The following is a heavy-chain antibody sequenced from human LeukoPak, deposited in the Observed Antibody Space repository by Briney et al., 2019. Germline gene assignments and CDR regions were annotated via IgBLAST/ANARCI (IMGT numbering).Heavy chain of an antibody. CDR3: AKIRGYVWGSYRSDAFDI. CDR2: ISYDGSNE. J-gene: IGHJ3*02. V-gene: IGHV3-30*18. D-gene: IGHD3-16*02. CDR1: GFTFSSYG. Sequence: PGGSLRLSCAASGFTFSSYGMHWVRQAPGKGLEWVAVISYDGSNEYYADSVKGRFTISRDNSKNTLYLQMNSLRAEDTAVYYCAKIRGYVWGSYRSDAFDIWGRGTMVTVSS.